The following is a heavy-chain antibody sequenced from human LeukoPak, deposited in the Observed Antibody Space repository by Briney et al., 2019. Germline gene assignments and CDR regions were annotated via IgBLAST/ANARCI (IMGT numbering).Heavy chain of an antibody. Sequence: GGSLRLSCAASGFTFDDYAMHWVRQAPGKGLEWVSGISWNSGSIGYADSVKGRFTISRDNAKNSLYLQMNSLRAEDMALYYCAKGYRSSTSCRFDYWGQGALVTVSS. V-gene: IGHV3-9*03. CDR3: AKGYRSSTSCRFDY. J-gene: IGHJ4*02. CDR2: ISWNSGSI. D-gene: IGHD2-2*01. CDR1: GFTFDDYA.